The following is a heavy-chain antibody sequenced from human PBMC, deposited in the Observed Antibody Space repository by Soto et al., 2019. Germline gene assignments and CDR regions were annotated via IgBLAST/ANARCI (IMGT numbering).Heavy chain of an antibody. CDR3: ARDDYYSSFY. Sequence: EVQLVESGGGLVQPGGSLRLSCVASGFTFSNSWLRWVRQAPGKGLEWVANIKHDGSEKYYAVSAKGRFTVYRDNSKNSLYMQMNSLRVEDTAMYYCARDDYYSSFYWSQGTLVTVSS. V-gene: IGHV3-7*05. CDR2: IKHDGSEK. J-gene: IGHJ4*02. CDR1: GFTFSNSW. D-gene: IGHD3-10*01.